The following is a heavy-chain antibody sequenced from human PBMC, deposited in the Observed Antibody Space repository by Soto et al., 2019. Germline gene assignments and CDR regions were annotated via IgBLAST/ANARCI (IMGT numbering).Heavy chain of an antibody. D-gene: IGHD5-18*01. Sequence: GGSLRLSCAASGFTFSSYGMHWVRQAPGKGLEWVAVISYDGSSKYYADSVKGRFTISRDNSKNTLYGQMNSLRAEDTTVYYCAKVNTAMVRYYYFYGIDVWGRGTPVTVSS. CDR2: ISYDGSSK. V-gene: IGHV3-30*18. CDR3: AKVNTAMVRYYYFYGIDV. CDR1: GFTFSSYG. J-gene: IGHJ6*02.